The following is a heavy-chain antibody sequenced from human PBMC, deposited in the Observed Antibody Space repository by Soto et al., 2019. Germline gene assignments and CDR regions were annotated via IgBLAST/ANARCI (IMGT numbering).Heavy chain of an antibody. J-gene: IGHJ4*02. D-gene: IGHD3-9*01. CDR2: ISGSGGST. CDR3: AKILLYAFDWPVPIDY. V-gene: IGHV3-23*01. CDR1: GFTFSIYA. Sequence: HPGGSLRLSCAASGFTFSIYAMSWVRQAPGKGLEWVSAISGSGGSTYYADSVKGRFTISRDNSKNTLYLQMNSLRAEDTAVYYCAKILLYAFDWPVPIDYWGQGTLVTVSS.